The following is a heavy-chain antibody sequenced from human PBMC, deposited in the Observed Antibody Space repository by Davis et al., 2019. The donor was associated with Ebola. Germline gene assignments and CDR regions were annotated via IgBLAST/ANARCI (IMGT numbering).Heavy chain of an antibody. CDR1: GFTFSSYG. Sequence: PGGSLRLSCAASGFTFSSYGMHWVRQAPGKGLEWVAVIWYDGSDKYYADSVKGRFTISRDNSKNTLYLQMNSLRAEDTAVYYCAKEKRFRELIDYWGQGTLVTVSS. CDR2: IWYDGSDK. V-gene: IGHV3-33*06. D-gene: IGHD3-10*01. CDR3: AKEKRFRELIDY. J-gene: IGHJ4*02.